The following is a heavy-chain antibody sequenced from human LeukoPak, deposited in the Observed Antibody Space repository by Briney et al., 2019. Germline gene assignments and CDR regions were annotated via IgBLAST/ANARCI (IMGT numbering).Heavy chain of an antibody. Sequence: GGSLRLSCAASGFTFSTYWMHWVRHVPGKGLVWVSRVNREGTTSAYADSVKGRFTISRDNDKNTLYLQMNSLRVEDTAVYYCAKYVDWILFDYWGQGTLVTVSS. CDR1: GFTFSTYW. D-gene: IGHD3-9*01. CDR2: VNREGTTS. CDR3: AKYVDWILFDY. V-gene: IGHV3-74*01. J-gene: IGHJ4*02.